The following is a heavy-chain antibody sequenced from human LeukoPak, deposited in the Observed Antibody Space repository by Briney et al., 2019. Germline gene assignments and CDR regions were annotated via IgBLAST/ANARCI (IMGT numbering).Heavy chain of an antibody. CDR1: ADSFSSHY. CDR3: ARDLVTVTKGFDI. V-gene: IGHV4-59*11. D-gene: IGHD4-17*01. CDR2: ISYIGST. J-gene: IGHJ3*02. Sequence: SETLSLTCAVSADSFSSHYWTWVRQSPGKGLEWIGYISYIGSTNYNPSLKSRVTISIDTSKNQFSLKLRSVTAADTAVYYCARDLVTVTKGFDIWGQGTMVSVSS.